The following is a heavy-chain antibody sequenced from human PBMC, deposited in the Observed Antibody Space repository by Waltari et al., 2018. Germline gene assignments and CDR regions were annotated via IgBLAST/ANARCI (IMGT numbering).Heavy chain of an antibody. V-gene: IGHV1-3*01. CDR3: ARDLVVVAPYYYGMDV. D-gene: IGHD2-15*01. Sequence: QAQLVQSGAGVKTPGGPVEGSGKACGYAFTSYALHWVRQATGQRLEWMGWINAGNGNTKYSQKFQGRVTITRDTSASTAYMELSSLRSEDTAVYYCARDLVVVAPYYYGMDVWGQGTTVTVSS. CDR1: GYAFTSYA. J-gene: IGHJ6*02. CDR2: INAGNGNT.